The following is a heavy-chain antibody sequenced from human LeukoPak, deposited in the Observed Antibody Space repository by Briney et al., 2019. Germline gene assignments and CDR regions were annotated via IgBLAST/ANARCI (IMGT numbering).Heavy chain of an antibody. V-gene: IGHV3-30*18. CDR2: ISYDGSNK. Sequence: PGRSLRLSCAASGFTFSSYVMHWVRQAPGKGLEWVAVISYDGSNKYYADSVKGRFTISRDNSKNTLYLQMNSLRAEDTAVYYCAKDLGYDYVWGSYPHDYWGQGTLVTVSS. CDR3: AKDLGYDYVWGSYPHDY. D-gene: IGHD3-16*02. J-gene: IGHJ4*02. CDR1: GFTFSSYV.